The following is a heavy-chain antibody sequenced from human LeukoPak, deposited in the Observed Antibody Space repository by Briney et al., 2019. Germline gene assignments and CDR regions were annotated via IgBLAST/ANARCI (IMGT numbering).Heavy chain of an antibody. V-gene: IGHV3-11*01. CDR3: ARRYCSSTSCFGIDP. Sequence: GESLRLSCAASGFTFSDYYMGWIRQAPGKGLEWVSYISSSGSTIYYADSVKGRFTISRDNAKNSLYLQMNSLRAEDTAVYYCARRYCSSTSCFGIDPWGQGTLVTVSS. CDR2: ISSSGSTI. J-gene: IGHJ5*02. CDR1: GFTFSDYY. D-gene: IGHD2-2*01.